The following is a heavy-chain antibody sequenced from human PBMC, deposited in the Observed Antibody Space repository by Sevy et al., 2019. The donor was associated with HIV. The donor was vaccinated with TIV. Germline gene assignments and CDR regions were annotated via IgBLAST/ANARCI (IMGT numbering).Heavy chain of an antibody. Sequence: GGSLRLSCAASGFTFSSYSMNWVRQAPRKGLEWVSSISSSSSSIYYADSVKGRFTISRDNSKNTVYLEMNSLRNEDTAIYFCANAYSGSYSHSYLYALDVWGQGTTVTVSS. J-gene: IGHJ6*02. D-gene: IGHD1-26*01. CDR1: GFTFSSYS. V-gene: IGHV3-48*02. CDR3: ANAYSGSYSHSYLYALDV. CDR2: ISSSSSSI.